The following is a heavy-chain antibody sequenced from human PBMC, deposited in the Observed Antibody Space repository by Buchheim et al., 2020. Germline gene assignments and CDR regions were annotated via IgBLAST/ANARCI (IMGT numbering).Heavy chain of an antibody. D-gene: IGHD1-26*01. Sequence: QVQLVESGGGVVQPGRSLRLSCAASGFTFSSYGMHWVRQAPGKGLEWVAVISYDGSNKYYVDSVKGRFTISRANSKNTLYLQMNSLRAEDTAVYYCAKDLSGSYGFDYWGQGTL. CDR3: AKDLSGSYGFDY. CDR1: GFTFSSYG. CDR2: ISYDGSNK. J-gene: IGHJ4*02. V-gene: IGHV3-30*18.